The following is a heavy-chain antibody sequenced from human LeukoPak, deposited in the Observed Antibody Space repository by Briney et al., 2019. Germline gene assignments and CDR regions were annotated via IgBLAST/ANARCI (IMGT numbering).Heavy chain of an antibody. CDR3: ASTVVTYHDAFDI. V-gene: IGHV3-23*01. J-gene: IGHJ3*02. CDR1: GFTFSSYA. D-gene: IGHD4-23*01. CDR2: ISGSGGST. Sequence: GGSLRLSCAASGFTFSSYAMSWVPQAPGKGLEWVSAISGSGGSTYYADSVKGRFTISRDNSKNTLYLQMNSLRAEDTAVHYRASTVVTYHDAFDIWGQGTMVTVSS.